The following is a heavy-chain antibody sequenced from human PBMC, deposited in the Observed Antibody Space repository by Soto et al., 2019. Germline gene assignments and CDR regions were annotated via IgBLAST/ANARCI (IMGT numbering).Heavy chain of an antibody. D-gene: IGHD3-9*01. CDR2: ISAYNDYT. V-gene: IGHV1-18*01. CDR1: GYTFTSYG. J-gene: IGHJ6*03. CDR3: ARDPLNPEGHYYYYMDV. Sequence: QVQLVQSGAEVKKPGASVKVSCKASGYTFTSYGITWVRQAPGQGLEWMGWISAYNDYTNYAQKVQGRVTMTTDTSTGTAYLELRSLRSDDTAVYYCARDPLNPEGHYYYYMDVWGKGTTVTVSS.